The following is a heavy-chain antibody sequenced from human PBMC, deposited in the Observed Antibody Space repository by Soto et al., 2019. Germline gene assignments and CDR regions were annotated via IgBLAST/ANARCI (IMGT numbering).Heavy chain of an antibody. V-gene: IGHV4-59*08. D-gene: IGHD3-16*01. Sequence: ASETLSLTCTVSGGSISSYYWSWIRQPPGKGLEWIGYIYYSGSTNYNPSLKSRVTISVDTSKIQFSLKLSSVTAADTALYFCARRNWAFDYWGQGLLVTVSS. CDR3: ARRNWAFDY. CDR2: IYYSGST. J-gene: IGHJ4*02. CDR1: GGSISSYY.